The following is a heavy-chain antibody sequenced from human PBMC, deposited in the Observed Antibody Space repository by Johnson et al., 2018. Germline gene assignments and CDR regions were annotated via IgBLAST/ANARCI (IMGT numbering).Heavy chain of an antibody. V-gene: IGHV3-30-3*01. Sequence: VQLLETGGGVVQPGRSLRLSCAASGFTFDAYPMHWVRQAPGKGLQWVAVISSDGGNKYYADSVKGRFTISRDIFKNTLYLQMNSLRTEDTAVYYCAKGDYFGRSALAEYFQHWGQGTLVTVSS. J-gene: IGHJ1*01. CDR2: ISSDGGNK. D-gene: IGHD3-10*01. CDR3: AKGDYFGRSALAEYFQH. CDR1: GFTFDAYP.